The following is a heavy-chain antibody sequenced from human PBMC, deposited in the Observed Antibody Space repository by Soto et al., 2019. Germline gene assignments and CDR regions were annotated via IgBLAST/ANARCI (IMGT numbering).Heavy chain of an antibody. V-gene: IGHV5-51*01. D-gene: IGHD3-9*01. Sequence: GESLKISCKGSGYSFTSYWIGWVRQMPGKGLEWMGIIYPGDSDTRHSPSFQGQVTISADKSISTAYLQWSSLKASDTAMYYCARQDYDILTGPDAFDIWSQGTTGTVSS. CDR3: ARQDYDILTGPDAFDI. J-gene: IGHJ3*02. CDR1: GYSFTSYW. CDR2: IYPGDSDT.